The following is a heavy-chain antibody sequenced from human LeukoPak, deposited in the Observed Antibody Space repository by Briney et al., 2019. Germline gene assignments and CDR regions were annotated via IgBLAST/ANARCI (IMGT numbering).Heavy chain of an antibody. CDR2: FDPEDGET. Sequence: ASVKVSCKVSGYTLTELSMHWVRQAPGKGLEWMGGFDPEDGETIYAQKFQGRVTMTEDTSTDTAYMELSSLRSEDTAVYYCATDAREDIVVVVAATRSYYYGMDVWGQGTTVTVSS. V-gene: IGHV1-24*01. D-gene: IGHD2-15*01. CDR3: ATDAREDIVVVVAATRSYYYGMDV. J-gene: IGHJ6*02. CDR1: GYTLTELS.